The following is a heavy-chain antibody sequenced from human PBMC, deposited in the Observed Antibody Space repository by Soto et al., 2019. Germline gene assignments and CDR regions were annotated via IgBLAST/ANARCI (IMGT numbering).Heavy chain of an antibody. CDR3: AKDLRFLEWLEFYFDY. V-gene: IGHV3-30*18. Sequence: PGGSLRLSCAASGFTFSSYGMHWVRQAPGKGLEWVAVISYDGSNKYYADSVKGRFTISRDNSKNTLYLQMNSLRAEDTAVYYCAKDLRFLEWLEFYFDYWGQGTLVTVSS. CDR2: ISYDGSNK. CDR1: GFTFSSYG. J-gene: IGHJ4*02. D-gene: IGHD3-3*01.